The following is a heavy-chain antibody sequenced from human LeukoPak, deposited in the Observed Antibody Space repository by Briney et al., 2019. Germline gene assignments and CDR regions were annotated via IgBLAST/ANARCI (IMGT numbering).Heavy chain of an antibody. J-gene: IGHJ4*02. D-gene: IGHD1-1*01. CDR3: ARDRAKLERRRRYFDY. CDR2: SDGSST. Sequence: GGSLRLSCAASRFTFSTYWMHWVRQAPGKGLVWVSRSDGSSTGYADSVKGRFTISRDNAKNSLYLQMNSLRAEDTAVYYCARDRAKLERRRRYFDYWGQGTLVTVSS. V-gene: IGHV3-74*01. CDR1: RFTFSTYW.